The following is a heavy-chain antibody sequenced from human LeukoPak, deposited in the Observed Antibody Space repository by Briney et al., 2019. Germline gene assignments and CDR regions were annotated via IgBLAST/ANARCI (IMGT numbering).Heavy chain of an antibody. CDR3: VRDRGRASVDY. J-gene: IGHJ4*02. V-gene: IGHV3-7*01. Sequence: TGGSLRLSCAASGFTFAGHWISWVRQAPGKGLEWVANIKQDASEEYYVDSVKGRFTISRDNAKNSLYLQMNSLRAEDTAVYYCVRDRGRASVDYWGQGTLVTVSS. CDR2: IKQDASEE. D-gene: IGHD1-26*01. CDR1: GFTFAGHW.